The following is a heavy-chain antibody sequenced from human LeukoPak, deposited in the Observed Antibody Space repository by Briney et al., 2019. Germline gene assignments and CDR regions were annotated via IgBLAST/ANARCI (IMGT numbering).Heavy chain of an antibody. CDR2: IYPGDSDT. Sequence: GESLKISCNGSGYSFTNYWIGWVRQLPGKGLEWMGIIYPGDSDTRYSPSFQGQVTISADKSISTAYLQWSSLKASDTAMYYCARPRDSSSWAAFDFWGQGTVVTVSS. CDR1: GYSFTNYW. CDR3: ARPRDSSSWAAFDF. D-gene: IGHD3-22*01. V-gene: IGHV5-51*01. J-gene: IGHJ3*01.